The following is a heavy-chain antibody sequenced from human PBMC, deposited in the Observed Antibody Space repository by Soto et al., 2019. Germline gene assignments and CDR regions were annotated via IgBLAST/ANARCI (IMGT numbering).Heavy chain of an antibody. Sequence: PGESLKISCKGSGYSFTSYWIAWVRQMPGKGLEWMGIIYPGGSDTKYSPSFQGQVTISADRSISTAYLQWGSLKASDSAIYYCARTRTFSLGFYYSAMDVWGQGTTVTVSS. CDR2: IYPGGSDT. V-gene: IGHV5-51*01. D-gene: IGHD3-16*01. CDR1: GYSFTSYW. J-gene: IGHJ6*02. CDR3: ARTRTFSLGFYYSAMDV.